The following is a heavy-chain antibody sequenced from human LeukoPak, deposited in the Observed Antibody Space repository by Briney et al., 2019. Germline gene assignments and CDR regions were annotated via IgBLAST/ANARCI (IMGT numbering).Heavy chain of an antibody. CDR3: ARGTVSIAARFDY. Sequence: PGRSLRLSCAASGFTFSSYAMHWVRQAPGKGLEWVAVISYDGSNKYYADSVKGRFTISRDNSKNTLYLLMNSLRAEDTAVYYCARGTVSIAARFDYWGQGTLVTVSS. J-gene: IGHJ4*02. D-gene: IGHD6-6*01. CDR2: ISYDGSNK. CDR1: GFTFSSYA. V-gene: IGHV3-30*04.